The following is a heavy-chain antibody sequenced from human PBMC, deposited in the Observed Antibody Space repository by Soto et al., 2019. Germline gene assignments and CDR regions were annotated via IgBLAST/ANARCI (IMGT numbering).Heavy chain of an antibody. J-gene: IGHJ4*02. Sequence: GGSLRLSCAASGFTFSTYSMNWVRQAPGKGLEWVSYISGSGSIISYADSVKGRFTISRDKSKNTLYLQMNSLRAEDTAVYYCAKGFDYYDSSGYYSFDYWGQGTLVTVSS. V-gene: IGHV3-48*01. D-gene: IGHD3-22*01. CDR2: ISGSGSII. CDR3: AKGFDYYDSSGYYSFDY. CDR1: GFTFSTYS.